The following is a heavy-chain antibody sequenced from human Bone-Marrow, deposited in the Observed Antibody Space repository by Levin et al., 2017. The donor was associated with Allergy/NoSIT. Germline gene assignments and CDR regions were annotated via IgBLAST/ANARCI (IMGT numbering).Heavy chain of an antibody. D-gene: IGHD2-21*01. V-gene: IGHV4-4*02. J-gene: IGHJ4*02. CDR1: GGSLSSNSY. CDR3: VRVDKSYWDDPRE. Sequence: PSETLSLTCVVSGGSLSSNSYWSWVRQPPGKGLEWIGETYQSVKTNYHPSLRSRVSISLDKSKNQFSLKLRSVTAADPAVYYCVRVDKSYWDDPREWGQGMLVTVSS. CDR2: TYQSVKT.